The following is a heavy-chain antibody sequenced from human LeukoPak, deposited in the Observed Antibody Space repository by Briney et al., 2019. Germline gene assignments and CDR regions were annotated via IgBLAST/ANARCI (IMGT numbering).Heavy chain of an antibody. CDR1: AFTFSSYS. J-gene: IGHJ4*02. V-gene: IGHV3-21*01. Sequence: GESLRLSCAASAFTFSSYSMNWVRQAPGKGLEWVSSISSSSSYIYYADSVKGRLTISRDNAKNSLYLQMNSLRAEDTAVYYCARSLYSSSSGGIDYWGQGTLVTVSS. CDR3: ARSLYSSSSGGIDY. CDR2: ISSSSSYI. D-gene: IGHD6-6*01.